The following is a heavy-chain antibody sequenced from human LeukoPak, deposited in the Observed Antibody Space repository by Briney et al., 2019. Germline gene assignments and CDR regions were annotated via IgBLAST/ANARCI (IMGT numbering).Heavy chain of an antibody. Sequence: NPSETLSLTCTVSGGSISSGSYYWSWIRQPAGKGLEWIGRIYTSGSTNYNPSLKSRVTISVDTSKNQFSLKLSSVTAADTAVYYCARDPRWELLKGGAFDIWGQGTMVTVSS. CDR1: GGSISSGSYY. CDR3: ARDPRWELLKGGAFDI. CDR2: IYTSGST. D-gene: IGHD2-15*01. J-gene: IGHJ3*02. V-gene: IGHV4-61*02.